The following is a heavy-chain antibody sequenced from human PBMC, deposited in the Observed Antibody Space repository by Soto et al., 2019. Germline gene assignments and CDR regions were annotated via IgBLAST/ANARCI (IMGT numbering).Heavy chain of an antibody. CDR1: GFTVSSNY. V-gene: IGHV3-66*01. D-gene: IGHD2-2*01. Sequence: GGSLRLSCAASGFTVSSNYMSWVRQAPGKGLEWVSVIYSGGSTYYADSVKGRFTISRDNSKNTLYLQMNSLRAEDTAVYYCARSFGSLGYCSSTSCHSPWYFDLWGRGTLVTVSS. J-gene: IGHJ2*01. CDR3: ARSFGSLGYCSSTSCHSPWYFDL. CDR2: IYSGGST.